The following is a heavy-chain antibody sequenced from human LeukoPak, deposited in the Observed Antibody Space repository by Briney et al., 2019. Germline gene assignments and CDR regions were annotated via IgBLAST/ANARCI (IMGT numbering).Heavy chain of an antibody. J-gene: IGHJ4*02. CDR3: AGPYGDYGFDY. CDR2: IYYSGGT. D-gene: IGHD4-17*01. V-gene: IGHV4-59*08. CDR1: GGSISSYY. Sequence: SETLSLTCTVSGGSISSYYWSWIRQPPGKGLEWIGYIYYSGGTNYNHSLKSRVTISADTPKNQFSLKLSSETAADTAVYYCAGPYGDYGFDYWGQGTLVTLSS.